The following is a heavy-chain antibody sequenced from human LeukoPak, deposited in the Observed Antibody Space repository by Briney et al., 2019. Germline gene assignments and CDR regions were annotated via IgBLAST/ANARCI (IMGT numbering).Heavy chain of an antibody. CDR2: IYPGDSDT. CDR1: GYSFTSYW. J-gene: IGHJ5*02. D-gene: IGHD3-10*01. Sequence: GESLKISCKGSGYSFTSYWIGWVRQMPGKGLEWMGIIYPGDSDTRYSPSFQGQVTISADKSISTAYLQWSSLKASDTAMYYCAMTTMVRGVPSWFDPWGQGTLVTVSS. V-gene: IGHV5-51*01. CDR3: AMTTMVRGVPSWFDP.